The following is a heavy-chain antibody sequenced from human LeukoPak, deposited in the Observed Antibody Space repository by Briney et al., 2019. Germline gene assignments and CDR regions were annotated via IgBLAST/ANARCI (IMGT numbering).Heavy chain of an antibody. V-gene: IGHV3-33*01. Sequence: PGGSLRLSCAASGFIFSNYGMHWVRQAPGKGLEWVAVIWYDGSNKYYADSVKGRFTISRDNSKNTLYLQMNNLRAEDTAVYYCARAENAAYSWFDPWGQGTLVTVSS. CDR3: ARAENAAYSWFDP. J-gene: IGHJ5*02. CDR1: GFIFSNYG. CDR2: IWYDGSNK. D-gene: IGHD2-15*01.